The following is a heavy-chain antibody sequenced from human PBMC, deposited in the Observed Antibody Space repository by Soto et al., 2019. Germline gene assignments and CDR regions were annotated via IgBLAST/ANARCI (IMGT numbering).Heavy chain of an antibody. CDR1: GFSLNTDGEG. D-gene: IGHD3-10*01. CDR2: IYWDDDE. J-gene: IGHJ4*02. CDR3: AHSRNLITEDAQVGDFDY. Sequence: QITLKESGPTPVKPTQTLTLTCSFSGFSLNTDGEGVGWVRQPPGEALEWLALIYWDDDERYSPSLKTRLTITKDPSKNQVVLIMTNMDPVDTATYYCAHSRNLITEDAQVGDFDYWGQGTLVIVSS. V-gene: IGHV2-5*02.